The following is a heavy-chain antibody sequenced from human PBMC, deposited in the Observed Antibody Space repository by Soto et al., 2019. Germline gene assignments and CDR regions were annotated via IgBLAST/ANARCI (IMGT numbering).Heavy chain of an antibody. CDR3: ARDRDIVQVPDI. CDR1: GFTFGDYA. Sequence: GGSLRLSCTASGFTFGDYAMSWFRQAPGKGLEWVGFIKSKAKGETTEFAASVKGRFTISRDDSKNIAYLQMNSLKTEDTAVYYCARDRDIVQVPDIWGQGTMVTVSS. V-gene: IGHV3-49*03. J-gene: IGHJ3*02. D-gene: IGHD2-8*02. CDR2: IKSKAKGETT.